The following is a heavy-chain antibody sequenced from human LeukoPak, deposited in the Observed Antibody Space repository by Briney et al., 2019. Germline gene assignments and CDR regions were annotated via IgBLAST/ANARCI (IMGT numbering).Heavy chain of an antibody. CDR3: ARTIAAAAIGEAFDI. Sequence: GGSLRLSCAASGFIFSNYVMSWVRQAPGKGPEWVAAISGSSVKTYYADSVKGRFTISRDNAKNSLYLQMNSLRAEDTAVYYCARTIAAAAIGEAFDIWGQGTMVTVSS. CDR2: ISGSSVKT. J-gene: IGHJ3*02. V-gene: IGHV3-21*01. CDR1: GFIFSNYV. D-gene: IGHD6-13*01.